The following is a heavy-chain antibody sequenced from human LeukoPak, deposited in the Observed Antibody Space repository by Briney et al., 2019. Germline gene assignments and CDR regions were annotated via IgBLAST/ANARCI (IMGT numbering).Heavy chain of an antibody. CDR3: ATINGYLIDY. CDR2: INHSGST. V-gene: IGHV4-34*01. D-gene: IGHD5-24*01. Sequence: SETLSLTCAVYGGSFSGYYWSWIRQPPGKGLEWIGEINHSGSTNYNPSLKSRVTISVDTSENQFSLKLSSVTAADTAVYYCATINGYLIDYWGQGTLVTVSS. J-gene: IGHJ4*02. CDR1: GGSFSGYY.